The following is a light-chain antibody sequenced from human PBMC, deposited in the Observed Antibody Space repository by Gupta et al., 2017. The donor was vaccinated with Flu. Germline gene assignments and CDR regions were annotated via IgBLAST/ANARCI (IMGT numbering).Light chain of an antibody. CDR2: SNN. Sequence: QSVLTQPPSASGTPGQRVTISCSGSSSNNGSNTVNWYQQLPGTAPKLLIYSNNQRPSGVSDLFSGSKSATSASLAISGLQSEDEADYYCAAWDDSLNGWVFGGGTKLTVL. CDR1: SSNNGSNT. J-gene: IGLJ3*02. CDR3: AAWDDSLNGWV. V-gene: IGLV1-44*01.